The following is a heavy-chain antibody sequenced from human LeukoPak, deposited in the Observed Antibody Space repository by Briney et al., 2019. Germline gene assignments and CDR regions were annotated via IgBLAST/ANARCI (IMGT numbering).Heavy chain of an antibody. CDR3: ARDGWNYDILTGYKYYFDY. CDR1: GGSISSGSYY. CDR2: IYTSGST. Sequence: SQTLSLTCTVSGGSISSGSYYWRWHRQPAGTGLEWIGRIYTSGSTNYNPSLKSRVTISVDTSKNQFSLKLSSVTAADTAVYYCARDGWNYDILTGYKYYFDYWGQGTLVTVSS. D-gene: IGHD3-9*01. J-gene: IGHJ4*02. V-gene: IGHV4-61*02.